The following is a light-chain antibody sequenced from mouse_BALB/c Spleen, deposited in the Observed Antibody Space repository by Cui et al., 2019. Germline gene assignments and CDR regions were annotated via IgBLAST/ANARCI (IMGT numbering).Light chain of an antibody. CDR3: LQRYNIPYT. CDR2: AGT. J-gene: IGKJ2*01. Sequence: TTVTQSPPSLSVATGEKVPITCITSTTIGKGINWYQQKPGEPPKLLISAGTTMRPGVPSRFSSSGYGTEFFFTIENTLAEDVAGYYCLQRYNIPYTFGGGTKLEIK. V-gene: IGKV17-127*01. CDR1: TTIGKG.